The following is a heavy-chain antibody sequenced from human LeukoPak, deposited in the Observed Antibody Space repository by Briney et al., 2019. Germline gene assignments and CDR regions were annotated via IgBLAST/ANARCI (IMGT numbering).Heavy chain of an antibody. CDR2: ISGSGGST. D-gene: IGHD3-10*01. CDR3: SRGVIRVGLDY. CDR1: GFTFSSYA. V-gene: IGHV3-23*01. Sequence: GGSLRLSCAASGFTFSSYAMSWVRQAPGKGLEWVSAISGSGGSTYYADSVKGRFTISRDNSKNTLYLQMNSLRAEDTAVYYCSRGVIRVGLDYWGQGTLVTVSS. J-gene: IGHJ4*02.